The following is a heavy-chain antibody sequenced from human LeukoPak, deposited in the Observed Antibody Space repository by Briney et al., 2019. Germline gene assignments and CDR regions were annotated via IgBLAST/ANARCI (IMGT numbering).Heavy chain of an antibody. Sequence: GGSLRLSCAASGFTFSAYWMSWVRQAPGKGLEWVANIKQDGSEKYYVDSVKGRFTISRDNAKNSLYLQMNSLRAEDTAMYYCARDRAPVGNPLHYMDVWGEGNTVTVSS. CDR3: ARDRAPVGNPLHYMDV. V-gene: IGHV3-7*01. D-gene: IGHD1-14*01. CDR2: IKQDGSEK. CDR1: GFTFSAYW. J-gene: IGHJ6*03.